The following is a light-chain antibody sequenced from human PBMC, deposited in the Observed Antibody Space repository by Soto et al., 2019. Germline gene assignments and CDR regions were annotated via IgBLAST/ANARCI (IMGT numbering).Light chain of an antibody. CDR1: SSDIGDSNY. V-gene: IGLV2-14*03. J-gene: IGLJ1*01. CDR3: SSFRSSSTSYV. Sequence: QSALAQPASLSGSPGQSITISCTGTSSDIGDSNYVSWYQQHPGKAPKLVIYDVSNRPSGVSNRFSGSKSANTAPLTISGLQAEDEADYYCSSFRSSSTSYVFGTGTKVTVL. CDR2: DVS.